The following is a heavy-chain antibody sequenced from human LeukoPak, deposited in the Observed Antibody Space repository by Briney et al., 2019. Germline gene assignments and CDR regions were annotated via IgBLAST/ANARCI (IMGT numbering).Heavy chain of an antibody. CDR1: GFTFSNYA. V-gene: IGHV3-23*01. Sequence: GASLRLSCAASGFTFSNYAMSWVRRAPGKGLEFVSTISGSGGNTYYADSVKGRFTISRDSSKNRLYRQMNRLRAEDTGVYYCANDRQQFDYWGQGTLVTVSS. CDR2: ISGSGGNT. D-gene: IGHD6-13*01. J-gene: IGHJ4*02. CDR3: ANDRQQFDY.